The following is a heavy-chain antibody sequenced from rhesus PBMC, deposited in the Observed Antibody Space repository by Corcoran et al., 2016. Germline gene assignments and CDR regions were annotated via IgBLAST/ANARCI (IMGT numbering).Heavy chain of an antibody. CDR3: ATNYDYGSSYFPTYGLDS. CDR2: INGNICTT. V-gene: IGHV4-80*01. CDR1: GASISSYW. D-gene: IGHD4-29*01. J-gene: IGHJ6*01. Sequence: QVQLQESGPGLVKPSETLSLTCAVSGASISSYWWSWISQPPGKGLEWIGEINGNICTTYSNPSLKSRVTISKDASKNQFSLKLSSVTAADTAVYYCATNYDYGSSYFPTYGLDSWGQGVVVTVSS.